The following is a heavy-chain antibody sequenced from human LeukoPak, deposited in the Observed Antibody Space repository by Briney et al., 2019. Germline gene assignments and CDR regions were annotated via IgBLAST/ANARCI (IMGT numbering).Heavy chain of an antibody. D-gene: IGHD3-22*01. CDR1: GYTFNGYY. J-gene: IGHJ3*02. CDR2: INPSGGST. V-gene: IGHV1-46*02. CDR3: ARGPLPGYYYDSSGYNGAFDI. Sequence: ASVKVSCKASGYTFNGYYMHWVRQAPGQGLEWMGIINPSGGSTSYAQKFQGRVTMTRDTSTSTVYMELSSLRSEDTAVYYCARGPLPGYYYDSSGYNGAFDIWGQGTMVTVSS.